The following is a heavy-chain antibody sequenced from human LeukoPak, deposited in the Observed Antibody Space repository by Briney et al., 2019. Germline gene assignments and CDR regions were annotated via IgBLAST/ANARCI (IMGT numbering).Heavy chain of an antibody. D-gene: IGHD3-22*01. CDR3: AKDLRYYYDSSGYYHWDY. Sequence: GGSLRLSCAASGFTFSSYAMHWVRQAPGKGLEYVSAISSNGGSTFYADSVKGRFTISRDNSKNTLYLQVNSLRAEDTAVYHCAKDLRYYYDSSGYYHWDYWGPGTLVTVSS. J-gene: IGHJ4*02. V-gene: IGHV3-64*04. CDR1: GFTFSSYA. CDR2: ISSNGGST.